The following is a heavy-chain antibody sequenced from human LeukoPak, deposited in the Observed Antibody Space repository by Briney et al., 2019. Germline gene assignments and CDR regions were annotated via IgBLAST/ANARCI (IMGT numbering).Heavy chain of an antibody. Sequence: GGSLRLSCAASGFTFSSYAMHWVRQAPGKGLEWVANIKQDGSEEYYVDSVKGRFTISRDNAKNSLYLQMNSLRAEDTAVYYCAREAYYYDSSGSPDYWGQGTLVTVSS. CDR1: GFTFSSYA. CDR2: IKQDGSEE. J-gene: IGHJ4*02. D-gene: IGHD3-22*01. V-gene: IGHV3-7*01. CDR3: AREAYYYDSSGSPDY.